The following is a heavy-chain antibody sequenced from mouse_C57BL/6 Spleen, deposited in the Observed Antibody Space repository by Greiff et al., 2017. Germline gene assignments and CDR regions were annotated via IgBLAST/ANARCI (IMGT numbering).Heavy chain of an antibody. Sequence: EVQLQQSGPELVKPGASVKMSCKASGYTFTDYNMHWVKQSHGKSLEWIGYINPNNGGTSYNQKFKGKATLTVNKSSSTAYMELRSLTSEDSAVXYCARFHYYGSSYFDYWGQGTTLTVSS. J-gene: IGHJ2*01. CDR3: ARFHYYGSSYFDY. CDR2: INPNNGGT. V-gene: IGHV1-22*01. D-gene: IGHD1-1*01. CDR1: GYTFTDYN.